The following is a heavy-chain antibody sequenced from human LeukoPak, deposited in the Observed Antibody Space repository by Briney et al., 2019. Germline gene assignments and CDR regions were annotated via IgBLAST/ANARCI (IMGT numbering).Heavy chain of an antibody. D-gene: IGHD1-1*01. CDR2: IGTAGDT. Sequence: GGSLRLSCAASGFTFSDYDMHWVRQATGKGLEWVPAIGTAGDTYYTGSVKGRFTISRENAKNSLYLQMNSLRAGDTAVYYCARVAKERVGGVYYFDYWGQGTLVTVSS. CDR3: ARVAKERVGGVYYFDY. V-gene: IGHV3-13*01. J-gene: IGHJ4*02. CDR1: GFTFSDYD.